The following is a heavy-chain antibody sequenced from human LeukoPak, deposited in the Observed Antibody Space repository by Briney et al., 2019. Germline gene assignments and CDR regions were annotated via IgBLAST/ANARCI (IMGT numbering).Heavy chain of an antibody. CDR2: INHRGST. J-gene: IGHJ4*02. CDR1: GGPFTGYY. Sequence: SETLSLTCAVYGGPFTGYYWSWIRQSPDKGLEWIGEINHRGSTNYDSSLKSRLTISADTSKNQFSLHLSSVTAADTAVYYCARHIAAAGTNWGQGTLVTVSS. V-gene: IGHV4-34*01. D-gene: IGHD6-13*01. CDR3: ARHIAAAGTN.